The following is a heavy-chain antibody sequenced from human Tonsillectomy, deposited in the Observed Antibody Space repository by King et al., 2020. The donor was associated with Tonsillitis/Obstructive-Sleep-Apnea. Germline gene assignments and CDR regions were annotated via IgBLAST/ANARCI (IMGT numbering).Heavy chain of an antibody. CDR1: GYTFTGYY. J-gene: IGHJ4*02. V-gene: IGHV1-2*04. CDR2: INPNSGVT. Sequence: VQLVESGAEVKKPGASVKVSCKASGYTFTGYYIHWVRQAPGQGLEWMGWINPNSGVTNYAQKFQGWVNMTRDTSISTAYMELSRLRSDDTAVYYCARPSRHYWDFDYWGQGTLLTVSS. CDR3: ARPSRHYWDFDY. D-gene: IGHD2-15*01.